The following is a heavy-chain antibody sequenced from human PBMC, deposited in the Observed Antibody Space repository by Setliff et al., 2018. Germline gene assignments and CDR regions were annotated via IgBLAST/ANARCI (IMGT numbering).Heavy chain of an antibody. D-gene: IGHD5-12*01. CDR3: ARESRFGYSGYDCAFDY. V-gene: IGHV4-31*03. J-gene: IGHJ4*02. Sequence: PSETLSLTCTVSGGSISSGGYYWSWIRQHPGMGLEWIGYIYYSGSTYHNPSLKSRVTISVDTSKNQFFLNLDSVTAADTALYYCARESRFGYSGYDCAFDYWGQGMLVTVSS. CDR2: IYYSGST. CDR1: GGSISSGGYY.